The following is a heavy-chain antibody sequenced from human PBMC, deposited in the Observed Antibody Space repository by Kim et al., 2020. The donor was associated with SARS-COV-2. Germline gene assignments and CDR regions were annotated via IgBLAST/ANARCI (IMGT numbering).Heavy chain of an antibody. D-gene: IGHD3-10*01. V-gene: IGHV4-31*03. CDR3: ARVGLYGSGTQHGRFSETPGGG. Sequence: SETLSLTCTVSGGSISSGGYYWSWIRQHPGKGLEWIGYIYYSGSTYYNPSLKSRVTISVDTSKNQFSLELSSVTAADTAVYYCARVGLYGSGTQHGRFSETPGGGWGQGTLVTVSS. CDR2: IYYSGST. CDR1: GGSISSGGYY. J-gene: IGHJ4*02.